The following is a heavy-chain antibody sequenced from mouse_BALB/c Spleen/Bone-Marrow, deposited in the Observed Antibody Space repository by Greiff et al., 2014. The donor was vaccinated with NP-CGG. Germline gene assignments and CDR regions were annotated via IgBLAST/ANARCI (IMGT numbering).Heavy chain of an antibody. V-gene: IGHV1S81*02. CDR2: INPSNGGT. CDR3: SRGRRDALDY. Sequence: QVQLQQSGAELVKPGASVKLSCKASGYTFTSYYMYWVKQRLGQGLEWFGEINPSNGGTNFNEKFKNKATLTVDKSSSTAYMQLSSLTSEDSAVYYCSRGRRDALDYWGQGTSVTVSS. J-gene: IGHJ4*01. CDR1: GYTFTSYY.